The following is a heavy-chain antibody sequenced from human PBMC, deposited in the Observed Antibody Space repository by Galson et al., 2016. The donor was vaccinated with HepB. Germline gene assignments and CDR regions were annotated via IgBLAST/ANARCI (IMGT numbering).Heavy chain of an antibody. D-gene: IGHD2-2*01. CDR3: ASSPDPYCRNFRCYASAIDY. J-gene: IGHJ3*01. CDR2: INHSGST. CDR1: GVSFSNYH. Sequence: SETLSLTCAVYGVSFSNYHWSWIRQPQGKGLEWIGEINHSGSTNYSPSLKSRVTISVDTSKNQVSLKLSSVTAADTAVYYCASSPDPYCRNFRCYASAIDYWGQGTMVSVSS. V-gene: IGHV4-34*01.